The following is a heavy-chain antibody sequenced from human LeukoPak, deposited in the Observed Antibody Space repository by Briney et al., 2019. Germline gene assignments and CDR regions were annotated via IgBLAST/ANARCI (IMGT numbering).Heavy chain of an antibody. Sequence: ASVKVSCKASGYTFTGYYMHWVRQAPGQGLEWMGWINPNSGGTNYAQKFQGGVTLTSDSSITTAYMELNRLTSDATAVYYCAGGTYGDYSFDFWGQGTLVTVSS. CDR3: AGGTYGDYSFDF. J-gene: IGHJ4*02. V-gene: IGHV1-2*02. CDR2: INPNSGGT. CDR1: GYTFTGYY. D-gene: IGHD4-17*01.